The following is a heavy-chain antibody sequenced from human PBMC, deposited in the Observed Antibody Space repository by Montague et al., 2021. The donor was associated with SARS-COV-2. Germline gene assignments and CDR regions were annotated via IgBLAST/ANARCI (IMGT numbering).Heavy chain of an antibody. V-gene: IGHV3-30*04. CDR1: GFTFSSYA. D-gene: IGHD3-10*01. CDR3: ANYGSGSYQDY. Sequence: SLRLSCAASGFTFSSYAMHWVRQAPGEGLEWVAVISYDGSNKYYADSVKGRFTISRDNSKNTLYLQMNSLRAEDTAVYYCANYGSGSYQDYWGQGTLVTVSS. CDR2: ISYDGSNK. J-gene: IGHJ4*02.